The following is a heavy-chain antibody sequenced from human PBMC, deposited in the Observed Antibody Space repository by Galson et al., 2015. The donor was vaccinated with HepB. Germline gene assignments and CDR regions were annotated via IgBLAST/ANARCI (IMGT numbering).Heavy chain of an antibody. V-gene: IGHV3-7*03. Sequence: SLRLSCAASGFTFSSYWMSWVRQAPGKGLEWVANIKQDGSEKYYVDSVKGRFTISRDNSKNTLYLQMNSLRAEDTAVYYCAKNFRQRELLLFDYWGQGTLVTVSS. J-gene: IGHJ4*02. CDR3: AKNFRQRELLLFDY. CDR2: IKQDGSEK. D-gene: IGHD1-26*01. CDR1: GFTFSSYW.